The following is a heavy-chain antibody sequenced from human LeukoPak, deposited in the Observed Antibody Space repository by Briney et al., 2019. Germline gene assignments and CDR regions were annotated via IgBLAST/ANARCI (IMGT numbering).Heavy chain of an antibody. Sequence: SETLSLTCAVSGGSVSSGGYSWSWIRQPPGKGLEWIGYIYHSGSTYYNPSLKSRVTISVDRSKNQFSLKLSSVTAADTAVYYCARGYRGTFDIWDQGTMVTVSS. J-gene: IGHJ3*02. CDR3: ARGYRGTFDI. V-gene: IGHV4-30-2*01. D-gene: IGHD3-22*01. CDR1: GGSVSSGGYS. CDR2: IYHSGST.